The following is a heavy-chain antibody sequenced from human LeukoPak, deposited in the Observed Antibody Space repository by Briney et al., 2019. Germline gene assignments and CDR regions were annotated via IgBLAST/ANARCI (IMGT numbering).Heavy chain of an antibody. V-gene: IGHV4-59*08. J-gene: IGHJ4*02. CDR3: ARGARAGYNLEPFDY. CDR1: GGSMSSYY. CDR2: IYYSGST. D-gene: IGHD5-24*01. Sequence: PSETLSLTCTVSGGSMSSYYWSWIRQPPGKGLEWIGYIYYSGSTKYNPSLKSRVTISVDTSKNQFSLKLSTVTAADTAVYYCARGARAGYNLEPFDYWGQGTLVTVSS.